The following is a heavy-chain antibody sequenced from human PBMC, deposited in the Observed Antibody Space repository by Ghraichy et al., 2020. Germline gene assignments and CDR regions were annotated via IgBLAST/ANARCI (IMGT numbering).Heavy chain of an antibody. D-gene: IGHD3-22*01. CDR3: ANKHYYDSSGYGETDAFFI. V-gene: IGHV3-23*01. CDR1: GFTFNIYA. J-gene: IGHJ3*02. Sequence: GGSLRLSCAAYGFTFNIYAMSWVRQAPGKGLEWVSTISGRGDSTYYADSVKGRFTVSRDNSKNTLYLQMNSLRAEDTAVYYVANKHYYDSSGYGETDAFFICGQGIMVPV. CDR2: ISGRGDST.